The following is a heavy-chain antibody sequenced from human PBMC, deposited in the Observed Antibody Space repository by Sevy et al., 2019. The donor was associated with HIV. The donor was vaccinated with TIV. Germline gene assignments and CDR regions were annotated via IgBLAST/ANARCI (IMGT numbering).Heavy chain of an antibody. Sequence: GGSLRLSCAASGFTFSSYAMHWVRQAPGKGLEWVAVISYDGSNKYYADSVKGRFTISRDNSKNTLYLQMNSLRAEDTAVYYCARDSSALSRGYFDYWGQGTLVTVSS. J-gene: IGHJ4*02. CDR2: ISYDGSNK. CDR3: ARDSSALSRGYFDY. V-gene: IGHV3-30-3*01. D-gene: IGHD3-22*01. CDR1: GFTFSSYA.